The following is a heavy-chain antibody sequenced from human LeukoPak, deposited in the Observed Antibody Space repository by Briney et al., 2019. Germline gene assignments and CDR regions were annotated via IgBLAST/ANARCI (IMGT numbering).Heavy chain of an antibody. V-gene: IGHV4-34*01. D-gene: IGHD3-16*02. CDR1: GGSFSGYY. CDR2: INHSGST. CDR3: ARGPRYDYVWGSYRNLDY. Sequence: SETLSLTCVVYGGSFSGYYWSWIRQPPGKGLEWIGEINHSGSTNYNPSLKSRVTISVDTSKNQFSLKLSSVTAADTAVYYCARGPRYDYVWGSYRNLDYWGQGTPVTVSS. J-gene: IGHJ4*02.